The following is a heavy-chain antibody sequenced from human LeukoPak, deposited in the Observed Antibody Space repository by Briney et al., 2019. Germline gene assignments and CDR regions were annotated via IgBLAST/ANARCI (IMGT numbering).Heavy chain of an antibody. D-gene: IGHD6-19*01. V-gene: IGHV3-74*01. CDR1: GFTFSKYC. Sequence: PGGSLRLSCAASGFTFSKYCMLWVRQAPGKGLESVSRINTDGTVTNYADSVKGRFTVSRDNADNTMFLQMNSVRDEDTAVYYCAAKQWLAPPPDSWGQGTPVTVSS. J-gene: IGHJ4*02. CDR3: AAKQWLAPPPDS. CDR2: INTDGTVT.